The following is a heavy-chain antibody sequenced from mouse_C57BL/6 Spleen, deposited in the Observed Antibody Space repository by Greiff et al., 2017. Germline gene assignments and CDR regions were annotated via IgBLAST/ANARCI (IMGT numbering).Heavy chain of an antibody. CDR2: IDPSDSYT. D-gene: IGHD1-1*01. CDR3: ARSPYGSSDGFAY. Sequence: QVQLQQPGAELVMPGASVKLSCKASGYTFTSYWMHWVKQRPGQGLEWIGEIDPSDSYTNYNQKFKGKSTLTVDKSSSTAYMQLSSLTSEDSAVYDCARSPYGSSDGFAYWGQGTLVTVSA. V-gene: IGHV1-69*01. CDR1: GYTFTSYW. J-gene: IGHJ3*01.